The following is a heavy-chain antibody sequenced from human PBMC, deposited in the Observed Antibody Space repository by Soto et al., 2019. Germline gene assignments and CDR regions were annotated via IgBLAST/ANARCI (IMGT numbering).Heavy chain of an antibody. V-gene: IGHV1-8*01. CDR1: GYTFTSYD. J-gene: IGHJ6*02. CDR3: ARATPYNWNSLYYHCGLDV. Sequence: ASVKVSCKASGYTFTSYDINWVRQATGQGLEWMGWMNPNSGNTGYAQKFQGRVTMTRNTSISTAYMELSSLRSEDTAVYYCARATPYNWNSLYYHCGLDVTGRGTRVAVAS. CDR2: MNPNSGNT. D-gene: IGHD1-7*01.